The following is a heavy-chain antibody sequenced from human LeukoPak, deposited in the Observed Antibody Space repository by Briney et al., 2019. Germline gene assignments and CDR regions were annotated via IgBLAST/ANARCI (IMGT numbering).Heavy chain of an antibody. V-gene: IGHV3-11*01. D-gene: IGHD5-12*01. Sequence: PGGSLRLSCAASGFTFSDYYMSWIRQAPGKGLEGVSFISKDGRTVSYADSVKGQFTISRDNSKNSLYLQMNSLTADDTVVYFCARVRGSYSSDYWGQGTLVTVSS. CDR2: ISKDGRTV. CDR1: GFTFSDYY. CDR3: ARVRGSYSSDY. J-gene: IGHJ4*02.